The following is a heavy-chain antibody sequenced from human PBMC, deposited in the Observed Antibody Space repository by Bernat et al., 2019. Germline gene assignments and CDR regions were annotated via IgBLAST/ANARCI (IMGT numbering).Heavy chain of an antibody. V-gene: IGHV3-23*01. CDR3: AKRDDSSDYPYYFDI. CDR1: GFTFSKYA. CDR2: IGGSGGST. D-gene: IGHD3-22*01. J-gene: IGHJ4*02. Sequence: EVQLLESGGDLVQPGGSLRLSCAASGFTFSKYAMSWVRQAPGKGLEWVSAIGGSGGSTFYADSVKGRFTISRDNSKNTMFLQMNSLRVEDTAVYYCAKRDDSSDYPYYFDIWGQGTLVTVSS.